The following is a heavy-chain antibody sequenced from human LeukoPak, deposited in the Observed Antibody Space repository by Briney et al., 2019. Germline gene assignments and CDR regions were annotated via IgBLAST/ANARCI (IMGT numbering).Heavy chain of an antibody. CDR1: GFTFSTYA. Sequence: GGSLRLSCAASGFTFSTYAMSWVRQAPGRGLEWVSAISGSGGTTYYADSVKGRFTISRDNSKNTLYLQMNSLRAEDTAVYYCAKESSWGTVVTPGGPSAWGQGTLVTVSS. CDR3: AKESSWGTVVTPGGPSA. D-gene: IGHD4-23*01. J-gene: IGHJ5*02. CDR2: ISGSGGTT. V-gene: IGHV3-23*01.